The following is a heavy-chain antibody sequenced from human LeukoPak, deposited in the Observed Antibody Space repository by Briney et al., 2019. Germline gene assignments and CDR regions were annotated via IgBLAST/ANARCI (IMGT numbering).Heavy chain of an antibody. Sequence: SETLSLTCPATGVPISSYYWTWIRQPPGKGLEWIGYIYYSGSTNYNPSLKSRVTISVDPSKNQFSLQLSSVTAADTAVYYSARDQYCSSTSCYYYYMDVWGKGTTVTVSS. D-gene: IGHD2-2*01. CDR2: IYYSGST. V-gene: IGHV4-59*01. CDR3: ARDQYCSSTSCYYYYMDV. J-gene: IGHJ6*03. CDR1: GVPISSYY.